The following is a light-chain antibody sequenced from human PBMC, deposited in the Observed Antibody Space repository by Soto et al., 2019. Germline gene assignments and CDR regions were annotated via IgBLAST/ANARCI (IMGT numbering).Light chain of an antibody. CDR3: QQRSDWPWT. J-gene: IGKJ1*01. CDR1: QSIGKY. CDR2: DTS. Sequence: EIVLTQFPVTLSLSPGERVTLSCRASQSIGKYLAWYQQRPGQAPRLLFHDTSNRATGIPPRFSGSGSGTDFTLTISSLEPEDFAVYYCQQRSDWPWTFGQGTKVEVK. V-gene: IGKV3-11*01.